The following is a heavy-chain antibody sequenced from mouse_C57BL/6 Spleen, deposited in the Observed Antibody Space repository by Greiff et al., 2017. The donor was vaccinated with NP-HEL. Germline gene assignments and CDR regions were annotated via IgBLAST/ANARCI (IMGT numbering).Heavy chain of an antibody. CDR3: TRGGYYEGVWFAY. CDR2: IRNKANNHAT. Sequence: EVKLVESGGGLVQPGGSMKLSCAASGFTFSDAWMDWVRQSPEKGLEWVAEIRNKANNHATYYAESVKGRFTISRDDSKSSVYLQMNSLRAEDAGIYYCTRGGYYEGVWFAYWGKGTLVTVSA. J-gene: IGHJ3*01. CDR1: GFTFSDAW. D-gene: IGHD2-3*01. V-gene: IGHV6-6*01.